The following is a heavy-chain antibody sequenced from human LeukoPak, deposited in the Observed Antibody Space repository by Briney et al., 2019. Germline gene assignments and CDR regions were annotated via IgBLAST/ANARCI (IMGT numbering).Heavy chain of an antibody. CDR1: GGTFSSYA. Sequence: SVKVSCKASGGTFSSYAISWVRQAPGQGLEWMGRIIPILGIANYAQKFQGRVTITADKSTSTAYMELSSLRSEDTAVYYCARDLGAYSGTHLRDYWGQGTLVTVSS. CDR3: ARDLGAYSGTHLRDY. D-gene: IGHD1-26*01. CDR2: IIPILGIA. J-gene: IGHJ4*02. V-gene: IGHV1-69*04.